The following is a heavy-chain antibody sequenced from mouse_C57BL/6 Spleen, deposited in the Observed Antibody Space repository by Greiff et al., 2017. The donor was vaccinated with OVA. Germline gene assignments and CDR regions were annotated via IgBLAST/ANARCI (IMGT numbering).Heavy chain of an antibody. J-gene: IGHJ1*03. Sequence: QVQLQQPGAELVKPGASVKLSCKASGYTFTSYWMHWVQQRPGRGLEWIGRIDPNSGGTQYTEKFKSKDTLTVDKPSSTAYMQLSSLTSEDSAVDECARGGYGNDGGYFDVWGTGTTVTVSS. V-gene: IGHV1-72*01. CDR2: IDPNSGGT. CDR1: GYTFTSYW. CDR3: ARGGYGNDGGYFDV. D-gene: IGHD2-2*01.